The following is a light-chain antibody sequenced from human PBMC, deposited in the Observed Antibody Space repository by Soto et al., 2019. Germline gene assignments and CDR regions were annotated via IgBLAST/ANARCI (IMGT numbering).Light chain of an antibody. J-gene: IGKJ1*01. CDR2: AAS. Sequence: DIQMTQSPSSLSASVGDTVTITCRSSQGIIDYLAWYQQRPGKVPKLLIYAASTLQTGVPSRFSGSGAGTDFTLTISSLQREDVATYYCQTYDTAPQTFGQGTRVEIK. V-gene: IGKV1-27*01. CDR1: QGIIDY. CDR3: QTYDTAPQT.